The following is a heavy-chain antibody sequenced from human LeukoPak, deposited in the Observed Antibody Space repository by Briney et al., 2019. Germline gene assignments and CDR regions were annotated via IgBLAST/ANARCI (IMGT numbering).Heavy chain of an antibody. CDR1: GGSISSSNW. Sequence: PSETLSLTCAVSGGSISSSNWWSWVRQPPGKGLEGIGKIYNSGSTNYNPSLKSRVTISVDKSKNQFSLKLSSVTAADTAVYYCARVVVVVAANWFDPWGQGTLVTVSS. V-gene: IGHV4-4*02. J-gene: IGHJ5*02. CDR3: ARVVVVVAANWFDP. CDR2: IYNSGST. D-gene: IGHD2-15*01.